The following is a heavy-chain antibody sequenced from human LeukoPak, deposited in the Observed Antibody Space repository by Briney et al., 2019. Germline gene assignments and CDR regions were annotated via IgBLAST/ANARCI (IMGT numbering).Heavy chain of an antibody. V-gene: IGHV4-30-2*01. CDR2: IYHNGST. CDR1: GGSISSGGYS. J-gene: IGHJ5*02. D-gene: IGHD3-10*01. Sequence: PSQTLSLTCAVSGGSISSGGYSWSWIRQPPGKGLEWIGYIYHNGSTYYNPSLKSRVTISVDRSKNQFSLKLSSVTAADTAVYYCARGDGSGSYIWFDPWGQGTLVTVSS. CDR3: ARGDGSGSYIWFDP.